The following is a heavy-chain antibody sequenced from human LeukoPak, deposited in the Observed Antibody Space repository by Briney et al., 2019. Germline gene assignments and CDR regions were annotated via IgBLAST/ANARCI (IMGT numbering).Heavy chain of an antibody. CDR2: ISWNSGSI. Sequence: GGSLRLSGAASGFTCDDYAMHWVRQAPGKGREGVSGISWNSGSIGYADSVKGRFTISRDNAKNSLYLQMNSLRAEDPALYYCAKGDYGDYSKLNRDGYNAFDYWGQGTLVTVSS. J-gene: IGHJ4*02. D-gene: IGHD4-17*01. V-gene: IGHV3-9*01. CDR1: GFTCDDYA. CDR3: AKGDYGDYSKLNRDGYNAFDY.